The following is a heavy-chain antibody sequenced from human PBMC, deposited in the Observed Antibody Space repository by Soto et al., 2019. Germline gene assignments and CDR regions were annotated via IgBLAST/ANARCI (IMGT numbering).Heavy chain of an antibody. V-gene: IGHV4-28*01. CDR3: ARNSRLKTGPLDH. J-gene: IGHJ4*01. Sequence: SETLSLTCAVPGYSIGTDNWWGWIRQPPGKGLEWIGYIYYTGTTYHNLSLKSRVTMSVDTAKDQFSLNLGSVTAADTAVYYCARNSRLKTGPLDHSGPGIMVTVYS. CDR1: GYSIGTDNW. CDR2: IYYTGTT. D-gene: IGHD3-9*01.